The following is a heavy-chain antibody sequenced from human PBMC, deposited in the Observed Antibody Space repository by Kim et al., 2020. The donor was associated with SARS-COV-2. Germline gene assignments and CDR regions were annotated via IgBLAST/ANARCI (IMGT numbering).Heavy chain of an antibody. CDR1: GGSFSGYY. V-gene: IGHV4-34*01. CDR2: INHSGST. CDR3: ASVRKGYCSSTSCQGGDY. D-gene: IGHD2-2*01. J-gene: IGHJ4*01. Sequence: SETLSLTCAVYGGSFSGYYWSWIRQPPGKGLEWIGEINHSGSTNYNPSLKSRVTISVDTSKNQFSLKLSSVTAADTAVYYCASVRKGYCSSTSCQGGDY.